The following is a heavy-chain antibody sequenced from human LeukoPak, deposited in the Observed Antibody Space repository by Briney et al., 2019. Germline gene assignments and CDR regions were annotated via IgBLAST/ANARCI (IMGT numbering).Heavy chain of an antibody. V-gene: IGHV1-2*02. CDR2: INPNSGGT. Sequence: ASVEVSCKASDYTFTSYGISWVRQAPGQGLEWMGWINPNSGGTNYAQQFQGRVTMTRDTSISTAYMELSRLRSDDTAVYYCARGLGAYDAFDIWGQGTMVTVSS. D-gene: IGHD3-16*01. CDR1: DYTFTSYG. CDR3: ARGLGAYDAFDI. J-gene: IGHJ3*02.